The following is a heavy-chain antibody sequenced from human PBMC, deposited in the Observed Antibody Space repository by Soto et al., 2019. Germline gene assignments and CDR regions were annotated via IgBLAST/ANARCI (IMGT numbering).Heavy chain of an antibody. J-gene: IGHJ6*02. CDR3: ARAVRGYYYGMDV. CDR2: IYYSGST. Sequence: ASETLSLTCTVSGGSISSYYWSWIRQPPGKGLEWIGYIYYSGSTNYNPSLKSRVTISVDTSKNQFSLKLSSVTAADTAVYYCARAVRGYYYGMDVWGQGTTVTVS. D-gene: IGHD1-1*01. V-gene: IGHV4-59*01. CDR1: GGSISSYY.